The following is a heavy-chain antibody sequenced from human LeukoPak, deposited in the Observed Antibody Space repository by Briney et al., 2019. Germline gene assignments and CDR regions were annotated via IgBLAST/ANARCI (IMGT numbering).Heavy chain of an antibody. CDR2: INPSGGST. CDR1: GYTFTSYY. Sequence: RASVKVSCKASGYTFTSYYMHLVRQPPGQGLEWMGIINPSGGSTSYEQKCQGRVTMTRDTSTRTVYMELSSLRSADPGVYYCARVTVRDDYWGQGTLVTVSP. J-gene: IGHJ4*02. CDR3: ARVTVRDDY. D-gene: IGHD3-10*01. V-gene: IGHV1-46*01.